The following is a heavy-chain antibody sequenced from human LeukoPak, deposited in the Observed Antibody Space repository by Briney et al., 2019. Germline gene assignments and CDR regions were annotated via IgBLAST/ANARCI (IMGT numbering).Heavy chain of an antibody. J-gene: IGHJ4*02. D-gene: IGHD4-23*01. CDR1: GFSFSNYA. CDR2: MSYDEKYK. V-gene: IGHV3-30*04. CDR3: ARHARLYKWELLAY. Sequence: GGSLRLSCAASGFSFSNYAIHWVRQAPGKGLEWVAVMSYDEKYKIYADSVRGRFTISRDISKNTVYLQMDNLRPEDTAVYYCARHARLYKWELLAYWGQGTLVTVSS.